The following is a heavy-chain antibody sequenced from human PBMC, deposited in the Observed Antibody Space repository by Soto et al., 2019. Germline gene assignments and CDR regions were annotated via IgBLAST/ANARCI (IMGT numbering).Heavy chain of an antibody. V-gene: IGHV1-69*01. CDR1: GGTFSSYA. J-gene: IGHJ5*02. CDR3: ARHLTVTEYNWFDP. D-gene: IGHD4-4*01. CDR2: IIPIFGTA. Sequence: QVQLVQSGAEVKKPGSSMKVSWKASGGTFSSYAISWVRQAPGQGLEWMGGIIPIFGTANYAQKFQGRVTITADESTSTAYIELSSLRSEDTAVYYCARHLTVTEYNWFDPWGQGTLVTVSS.